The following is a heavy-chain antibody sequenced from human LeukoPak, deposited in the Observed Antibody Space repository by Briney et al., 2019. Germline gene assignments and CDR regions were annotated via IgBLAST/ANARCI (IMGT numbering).Heavy chain of an antibody. CDR3: VTDYGGSSGAFDI. J-gene: IGHJ3*02. D-gene: IGHD4-23*01. CDR2: ISSSSSDI. Sequence: PGGSLRLSCTGSGFTLSSYAMNWVRRAPGQGLEWVSSISSSSSDIYYTDSVKGRFTTSRDNAKNSLYLQMNSLRAEDTAVYYCVTDYGGSSGAFDIWGQETMVTVSS. CDR1: GFTLSSYA. V-gene: IGHV3-21*01.